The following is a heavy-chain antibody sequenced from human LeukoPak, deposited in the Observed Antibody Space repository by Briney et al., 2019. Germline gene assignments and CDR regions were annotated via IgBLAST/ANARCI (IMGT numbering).Heavy chain of an antibody. CDR3: ARASLVDYPTLDF. Sequence: ASVKVSCKTSGYNFTSYDINWVRQATGQEPEWMGWMNPNSGDTGSVQKFQGRVTMTWNTSIDTAYMELSSLTSADTAVYYCARASLVDYPTLDFWGQGTLVTVSS. CDR1: GYNFTSYD. J-gene: IGHJ4*02. D-gene: IGHD4-11*01. CDR2: MNPNSGDT. V-gene: IGHV1-8*01.